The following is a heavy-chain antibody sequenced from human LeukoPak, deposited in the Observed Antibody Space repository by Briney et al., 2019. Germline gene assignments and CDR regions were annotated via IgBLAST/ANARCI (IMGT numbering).Heavy chain of an antibody. D-gene: IGHD6-19*01. CDR1: GFTFSGSA. Sequence: GGSLRLSCAASGFTFSGSAMHWVRQASGKGLEWVGRIRSKTNSYATSYAASVKGRFALSRDDSKNTAYLQMNSLKTEDTAVYYCTTGSGWWLGYFDYWGQGTLVTVSS. J-gene: IGHJ4*02. V-gene: IGHV3-73*01. CDR3: TTGSGWWLGYFDY. CDR2: IRSKTNSYAT.